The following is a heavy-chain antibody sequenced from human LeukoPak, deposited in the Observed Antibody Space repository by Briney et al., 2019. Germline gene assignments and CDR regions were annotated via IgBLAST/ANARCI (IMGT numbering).Heavy chain of an antibody. CDR1: GGSMSGHF. J-gene: IGHJ4*02. CDR2: VYYSGST. V-gene: IGHV4-59*11. D-gene: IGHD6-19*01. Sequence: PSETLSLTCTVSGGSMSGHFWSWIRQPPGKGLEWLGYVYYSGSTYYNPSLKSRVTISVDTSKNQFSLKLSSVTAADTAVYYCARDTDSSGSPFGYWGQGTLVTVSS. CDR3: ARDTDSSGSPFGY.